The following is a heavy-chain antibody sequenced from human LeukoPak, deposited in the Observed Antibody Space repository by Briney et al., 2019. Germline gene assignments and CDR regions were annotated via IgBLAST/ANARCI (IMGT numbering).Heavy chain of an antibody. CDR3: AREGGQQLVSHFDY. V-gene: IGHV1-69*04. CDR2: IIPILGIA. D-gene: IGHD6-13*01. Sequence: GASVKVSCKASGYTFTGYYMHWVRQAPGQGLEWMGRIIPILGIANYAQKFQGRVTITADKSTSTAYMELSSLRSEDTAVYYCAREGGQQLVSHFDYWGQGTLVTVSS. CDR1: GYTFTGYY. J-gene: IGHJ4*02.